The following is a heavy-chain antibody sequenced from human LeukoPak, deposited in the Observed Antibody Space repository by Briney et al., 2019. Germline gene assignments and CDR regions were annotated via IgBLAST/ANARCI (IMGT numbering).Heavy chain of an antibody. CDR3: AKDFLSGTFDP. CDR1: GFTFSSYA. D-gene: IGHD6-13*01. CDR2: ISGSGGST. J-gene: IGHJ5*02. V-gene: IGHV3-23*01. Sequence: GGSLRLSCAASGFTFSSYAMSWVRQAPGKGLEWVSAISGSGGSTYYAESVKGRFTISRDKSKNTLYLQMNSLRAEDTAVYYCAKDFLSGTFDPWGQGTLVTVSS.